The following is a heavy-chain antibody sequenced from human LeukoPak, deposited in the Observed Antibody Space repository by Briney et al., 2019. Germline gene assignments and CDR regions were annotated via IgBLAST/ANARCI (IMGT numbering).Heavy chain of an antibody. D-gene: IGHD5-18*01. J-gene: IGHJ5*02. CDR2: IYYSGST. Sequence: SETLSLTCTVSGGSISSYYWSWIRQPPGKGLEWLGYIYYSGSTNYNPSLKSRVTISVDTSKNQFSLKLSSVTAADTAVYYCARDPMDTAMATSWGQGTLVTVSS. CDR3: ARDPMDTAMATS. V-gene: IGHV4-59*01. CDR1: GGSISSYY.